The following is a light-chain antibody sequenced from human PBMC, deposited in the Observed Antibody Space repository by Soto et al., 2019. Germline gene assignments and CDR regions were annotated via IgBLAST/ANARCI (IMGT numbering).Light chain of an antibody. V-gene: IGKV1-5*03. Sequence: DIQMTQSPSTLSASVGHRVTITCRASQSISSWLAWYQQKPGKAPKLLIYKASSLESEDPSRFSGSGSGTEFTLTISSLQPDDFATYYCQQYNSYPITFGQGTRLEIK. CDR2: KAS. CDR3: QQYNSYPIT. CDR1: QSISSW. J-gene: IGKJ5*01.